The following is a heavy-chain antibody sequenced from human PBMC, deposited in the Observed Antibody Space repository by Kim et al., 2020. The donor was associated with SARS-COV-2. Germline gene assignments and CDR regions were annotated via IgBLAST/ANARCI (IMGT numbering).Heavy chain of an antibody. CDR3: ARPFEGGYYGSGKHTYYY. CDR1: GGSISSSSYY. J-gene: IGHJ4*02. V-gene: IGHV4-39*01. Sequence: SETLSLTCTVSGGSISSSSYYWGWIRQPPGKGLEWIGSIYYSGSTYYNPSLKSRVTISVDTSKNQFSLKLSSVTAADTAVYYCARPFEGGYYGSGKHTYYYWGQGTLVTVSS. CDR2: IYYSGST. D-gene: IGHD3-10*01.